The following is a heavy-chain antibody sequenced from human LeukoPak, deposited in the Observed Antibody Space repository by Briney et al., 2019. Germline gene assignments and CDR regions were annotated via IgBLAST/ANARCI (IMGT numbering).Heavy chain of an antibody. Sequence: ASVRVSCKGSVYNFTVYYMHWVRQAPGQGLEWMGWMDPKSGDTIYAQKFQGRVNMTRDTSITTAYMELSSLTFDDSAMYYCATKGGLTPNTLAMWGHGTMVTVSS. J-gene: IGHJ3*01. CDR2: MDPKSGDT. V-gene: IGHV1-2*02. CDR1: VYNFTVYY. CDR3: ATKGGLTPNTLAM. D-gene: IGHD2-15*01.